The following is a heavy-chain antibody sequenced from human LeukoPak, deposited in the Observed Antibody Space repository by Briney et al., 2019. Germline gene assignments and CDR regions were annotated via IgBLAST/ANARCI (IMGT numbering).Heavy chain of an antibody. V-gene: IGHV1-18*01. Sequence: ASVKVSCKASGGTFSSYAISWVRQAPGQGLEWMGWISAYNGNTNYAQKLQGRVTMTTDTSTSTAYMELRSLRSDDTAVYYCARDFVGVVVPECRGQGTLVTVSS. CDR1: GGTFSSYA. J-gene: IGHJ4*01. CDR2: ISAYNGNT. CDR3: ARDFVGVVVPEC. D-gene: IGHD2-15*01.